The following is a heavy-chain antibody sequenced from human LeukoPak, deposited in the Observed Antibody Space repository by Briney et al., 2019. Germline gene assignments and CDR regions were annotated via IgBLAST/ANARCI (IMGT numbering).Heavy chain of an antibody. CDR1: GYTFTSYG. CDR3: ASHIYCGGDCSGPFDY. Sequence: ASVKVSCKASGYTFTSYGISWARQAPGQGLEWMGWISAYNGNTNYAQKLQGRVTMTTDTSTSTAYMELRSLRSDDTAVYYCASHIYCGGDCSGPFDYWGQGTLVTVSS. D-gene: IGHD2-21*02. V-gene: IGHV1-18*01. CDR2: ISAYNGNT. J-gene: IGHJ4*02.